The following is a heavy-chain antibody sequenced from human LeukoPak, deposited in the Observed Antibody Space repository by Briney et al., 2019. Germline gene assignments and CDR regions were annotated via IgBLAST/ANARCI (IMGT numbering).Heavy chain of an antibody. CDR2: IYYSGST. CDR1: GGSISSYY. CDR3: ARGRGRAAAAYQGNWFDP. D-gene: IGHD6-13*01. V-gene: IGHV4-59*08. J-gene: IGHJ5*02. Sequence: SETLSLTCTVSGGSISSYYWSWIRQPPGKGLEWIGYIYYSGSTNYNPSLKSRVTISVDTSKNQFSLKLSSVTAADTAVYYCARGRGRAAAAYQGNWFDPWGQGTLVTVSS.